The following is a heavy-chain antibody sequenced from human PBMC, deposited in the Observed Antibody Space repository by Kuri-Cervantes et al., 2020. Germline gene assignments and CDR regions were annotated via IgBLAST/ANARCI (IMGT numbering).Heavy chain of an antibody. Sequence: GESLKISCAASGFTFSSYSMNWVRQAPGKGLEWVSSISSSSSYIYYADSVKGRFTISRDNAKNSLYLQMNRLRAEDTAVYYCAGALGMATILNAFDIWGQGTMVTVSS. CDR2: ISSSSSYI. V-gene: IGHV3-21*01. D-gene: IGHD5-12*01. J-gene: IGHJ3*02. CDR1: GFTFSSYS. CDR3: AGALGMATILNAFDI.